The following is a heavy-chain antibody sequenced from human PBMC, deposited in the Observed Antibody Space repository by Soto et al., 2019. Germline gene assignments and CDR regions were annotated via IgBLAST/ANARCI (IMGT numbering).Heavy chain of an antibody. CDR1: GGSISSSSYY. CDR2: IYYSGST. D-gene: IGHD3-3*01. Sequence: SETLSLTCTVSGGSISSSSYYWGWIRQPPGKGLEWIGSIYYSGSTYYNPSLKSRVTISVDTSKNQFSLKLSSVTAADTAVYYCARLMGYDLWSGYYYYYYGMDVWGQGTTVTVSS. J-gene: IGHJ6*02. V-gene: IGHV4-39*01. CDR3: ARLMGYDLWSGYYYYYYGMDV.